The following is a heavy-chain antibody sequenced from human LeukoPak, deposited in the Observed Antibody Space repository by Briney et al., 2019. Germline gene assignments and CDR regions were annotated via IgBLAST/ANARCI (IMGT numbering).Heavy chain of an antibody. CDR1: GYTFTGYY. Sequence: ASVKVSCKASGYTFTGYYMHWVRQAPGQVLEWMGWINPNSGGTNYAQKFQGRVTMTRDTSISTAYMELSRLRSDDTAVYYCARSSSGWYLLWDWFDPWGQGTLVTVSS. CDR2: INPNSGGT. CDR3: ARSSSGWYLLWDWFDP. D-gene: IGHD6-19*01. J-gene: IGHJ5*02. V-gene: IGHV1-2*02.